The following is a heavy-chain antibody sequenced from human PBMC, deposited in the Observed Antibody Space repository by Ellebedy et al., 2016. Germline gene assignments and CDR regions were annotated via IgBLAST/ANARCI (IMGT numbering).Heavy chain of an antibody. CDR2: IYYSGST. CDR1: GGSISSYY. D-gene: IGHD6-6*01. Sequence: SETLSLXCTVSGGSISSYYWSWIRQPPGKGLEWIGYIYYSGSTNYNPSLKSRVTISVDTSKNQFSLKLSSVTAADTAVYYCARDEAEYSRSSFVGWSGMDVWGKGTTVTVSS. J-gene: IGHJ6*03. V-gene: IGHV4-59*01. CDR3: ARDEAEYSRSSFVGWSGMDV.